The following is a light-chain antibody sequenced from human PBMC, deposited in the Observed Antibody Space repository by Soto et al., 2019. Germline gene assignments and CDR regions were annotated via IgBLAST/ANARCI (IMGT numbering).Light chain of an antibody. CDR3: QQYNNWPRT. Sequence: EIVMTQSPATLSVSPGQRATLSCRASQSVSTYLAWYQQKPGQAPRLLIYGASTRATDIPARFSGSGSGTEFTLTISSLQSEDFAVYYCQQYNNWPRTFGQGTKLEIK. V-gene: IGKV3-15*01. CDR1: QSVSTY. CDR2: GAS. J-gene: IGKJ2*01.